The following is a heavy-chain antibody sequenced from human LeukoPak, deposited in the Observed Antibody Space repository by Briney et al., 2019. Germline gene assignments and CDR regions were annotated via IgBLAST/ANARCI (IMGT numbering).Heavy chain of an antibody. J-gene: IGHJ4*02. D-gene: IGHD2-2*02. CDR3: ASAYCSSTSCYNLEGEPPDY. V-gene: IGHV1-69*15. CDR1: GGTFSSYA. Sequence: ASVKVSCKASGGTFSSYAISWVRQAPGQGLEWMGRIIPIFGTANYAQKFQGRVTITADESTSTAYMELSSLRSEDTAVYYCASAYCSSTSCYNLEGEPPDYWGQGTLVTVSS. CDR2: IIPIFGTA.